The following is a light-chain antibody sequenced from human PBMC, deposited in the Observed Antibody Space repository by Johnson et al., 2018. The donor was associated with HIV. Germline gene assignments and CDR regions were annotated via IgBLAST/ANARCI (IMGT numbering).Light chain of an antibody. CDR3: GTWDSSLGAGG. V-gene: IGLV1-51*02. Sequence: QPVLTQPPSVSAAPGQKVTISCSGSSSNIGNNYVSWYQQLPGTAPKLLIYENNKRPSGIPDRFSGSKSGTSATLGITGLQTGDEADYYCGTWDSSLGAGGFGTGTKATVL. J-gene: IGLJ1*01. CDR2: ENN. CDR1: SSNIGNNY.